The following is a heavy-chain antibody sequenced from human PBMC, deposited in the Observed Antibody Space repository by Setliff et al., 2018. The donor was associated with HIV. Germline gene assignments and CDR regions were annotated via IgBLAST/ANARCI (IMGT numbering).Heavy chain of an antibody. V-gene: IGHV3-23*01. CDR1: GFTFINSA. Sequence: GESLKISCAVSGFTFINSAMSWVRQAPGKGLEWVSSVATNGGSTYYAVSVQGRFTISSDNSKNAVYLQMNSLRAEDTAVYYCVQGGLSSGWGSFWGQGTLVTVSS. CDR2: VATNGGST. CDR3: VQGGLSSGWGSF. D-gene: IGHD6-25*01. J-gene: IGHJ4*02.